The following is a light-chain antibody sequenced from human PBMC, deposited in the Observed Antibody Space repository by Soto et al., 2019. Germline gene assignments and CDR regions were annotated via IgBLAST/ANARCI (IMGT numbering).Light chain of an antibody. J-gene: IGLJ1*01. V-gene: IGLV1-44*01. Sequence: QSALTQPPSASGTPGQRVTISCSGSSSNIGSNTVNWYQQLPGTAPKPLIYSNNQRPSGVPDRFSGSKSGTSASLAISGLQSEDEADYYCAAWDDSLNGPVFGTGTKVTVL. CDR3: AAWDDSLNGPV. CDR1: SSNIGSNT. CDR2: SNN.